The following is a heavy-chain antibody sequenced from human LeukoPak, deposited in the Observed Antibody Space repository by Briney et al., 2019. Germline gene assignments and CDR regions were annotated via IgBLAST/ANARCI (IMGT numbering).Heavy chain of an antibody. D-gene: IGHD3-3*01. V-gene: IGHV1-24*01. Sequence: ASVKVSCKVSGYTLTELSMHWVRQAPGKGLEWIGSIDPEDGETIYAQKFQGRVTMTEDTSTDTAYMELSSLRSEDTAVYYCATGLRFLEHPCDYWGQGTLVTVSS. CDR2: IDPEDGET. J-gene: IGHJ4*02. CDR1: GYTLTELS. CDR3: ATGLRFLEHPCDY.